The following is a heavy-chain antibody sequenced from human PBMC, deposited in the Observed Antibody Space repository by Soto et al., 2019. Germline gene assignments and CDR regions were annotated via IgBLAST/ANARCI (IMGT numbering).Heavy chain of an antibody. J-gene: IGHJ5*02. CDR3: VGRLTSISISFFP. CDR2: ISSSGNS. D-gene: IGHD2-8*01. Sequence: LSLGCTVCGASMKRGTDDWKWLRQHPGKGLEWIGYISSSGNSYYSPSLKSRVFMSVDTSKNLFSLKLSSVTAADTSFYSCVGRLTSISISFFPLGRASQVT. CDR1: GASMKRGTDD. V-gene: IGHV4-31*03.